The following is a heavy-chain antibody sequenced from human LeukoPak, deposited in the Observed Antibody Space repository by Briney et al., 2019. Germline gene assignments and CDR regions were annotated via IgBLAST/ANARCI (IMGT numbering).Heavy chain of an antibody. J-gene: IGHJ4*02. Sequence: SETLSLTCTVSVGSISSGDYYWSWIRQPPGKGLEWIGYIYFSGSIYYNPSLKSRLTMSIDTSKNQFSLRLNSVAAADTAVYFCARAHIVGATVDYWGQGTLVTVSS. CDR3: ARAHIVGATVDY. CDR2: IYFSGSI. V-gene: IGHV4-30-4*01. D-gene: IGHD1-26*01. CDR1: VGSISSGDYY.